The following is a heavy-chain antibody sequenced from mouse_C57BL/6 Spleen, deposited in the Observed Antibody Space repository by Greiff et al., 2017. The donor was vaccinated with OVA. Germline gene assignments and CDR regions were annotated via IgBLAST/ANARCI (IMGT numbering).Heavy chain of an antibody. CDR3: TRAIITTVVATYYFDY. CDR2: ISSGGDYI. V-gene: IGHV5-9-1*02. D-gene: IGHD1-1*01. J-gene: IGHJ2*01. Sequence: EVQVVESGEGLVKPGGSLKLSCAASGFTFSSYAMSWVRQTPEKRLEWVAYISSGGDYIYYADTVKGRFTISRDNARNTLYLQMSSLKSEDTAMYYCTRAIITTVVATYYFDYWGQGTTLTVSS. CDR1: GFTFSSYA.